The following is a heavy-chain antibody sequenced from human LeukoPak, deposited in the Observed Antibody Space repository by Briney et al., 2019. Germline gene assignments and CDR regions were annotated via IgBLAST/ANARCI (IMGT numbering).Heavy chain of an antibody. Sequence: ASVKVSCKASGYTFTSYYMHWVRQAPGQGLEWMGWISAYNGNTNYAQKLQGRVTMTTDTSTSTAYMELRSLRSDDTAVYYCARDLLGGGYDFWSGYLVFDPWGQGTLVTVSS. V-gene: IGHV1-18*04. D-gene: IGHD3-3*01. CDR1: GYTFTSYY. J-gene: IGHJ5*02. CDR2: ISAYNGNT. CDR3: ARDLLGGGYDFWSGYLVFDP.